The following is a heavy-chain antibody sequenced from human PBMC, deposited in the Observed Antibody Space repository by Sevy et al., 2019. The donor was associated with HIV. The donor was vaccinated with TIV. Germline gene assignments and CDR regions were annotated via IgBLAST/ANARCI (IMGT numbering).Heavy chain of an antibody. CDR3: GREMISMVPGVPDAFDI. Sequence: GGSLRLSCAASGFTISSSAMSWVRQAPGKGLVWVSRINSDGSNTNYADSVKGRFTTSRDNAKNTLYLQMNSLRADDTALYYCGREMISMVPGVPDAFDIWGQGTMVTVSS. D-gene: IGHD3-10*01. J-gene: IGHJ3*02. CDR2: INSDGSNT. CDR1: GFTISSSA. V-gene: IGHV3-74*01.